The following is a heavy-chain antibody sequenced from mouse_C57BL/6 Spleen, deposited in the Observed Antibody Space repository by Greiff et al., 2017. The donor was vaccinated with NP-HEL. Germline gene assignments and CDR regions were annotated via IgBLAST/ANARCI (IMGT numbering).Heavy chain of an antibody. V-gene: IGHV7-3*01. D-gene: IGHD2-1*01. J-gene: IGHJ4*01. CDR1: GFTFTDYY. Sequence: EVKVEESGGGLVQPGGSLSLSCAASGFTFTDYYMSWVRQPPGKALEWLGFIRNKANGYTTEYSASVKGRFTISRDTSKSLLYLPRNALRAEDSATYYCARSIYYGNYRTFYYAMDDWGQGTSVTVSS. CDR3: ARSIYYGNYRTFYYAMDD. CDR2: IRNKANGYTT.